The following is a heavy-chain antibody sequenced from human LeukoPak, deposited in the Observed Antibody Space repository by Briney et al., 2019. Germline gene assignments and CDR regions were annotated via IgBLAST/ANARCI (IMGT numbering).Heavy chain of an antibody. V-gene: IGHV3-23*01. D-gene: IGHD3-3*01. CDR2: IRSSGAIA. CDR1: GFTFNNYA. CDR3: TKARDDYGVDTIDS. J-gene: IGHJ4*02. Sequence: GGSLRLSCAASGFTFNNYAMTWVRQAPGQGLEWVSAIRSSGAIAYYADSVKGRFTISRDNSKNTVYLQLNSLRAEDTAIYYCTKARDDYGVDTIDSWGQGTLVTVSS.